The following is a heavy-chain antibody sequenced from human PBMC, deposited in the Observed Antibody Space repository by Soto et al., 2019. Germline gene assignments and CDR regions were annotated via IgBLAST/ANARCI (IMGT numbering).Heavy chain of an antibody. J-gene: IGHJ6*03. CDR2: ISGSGGST. CDR1: GFTFSSYA. Sequence: EVQLLESGGGLVQPGGSLRLSCAASGFTFSSYAMSWVRQAPGKGLEWVSAISGSGGSTYYADSVKGRFTISRDNSKNPLYLQMNSLRAEDKAVYYCAKSLNDYGDYPYDSYYRDVWGKGTTVTVSS. D-gene: IGHD4-17*01. CDR3: AKSLNDYGDYPYDSYYRDV. V-gene: IGHV3-23*01.